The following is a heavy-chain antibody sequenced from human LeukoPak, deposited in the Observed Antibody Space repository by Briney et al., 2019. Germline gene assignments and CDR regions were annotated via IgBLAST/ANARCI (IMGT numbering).Heavy chain of an antibody. CDR3: ARRRVVYYYYYMDV. CDR2: ISGSGGST. J-gene: IGHJ6*03. V-gene: IGHV3-23*01. Sequence: PGGSLRLSCAASGFTFSFYAMSWVRQAPGKGLEWVSAISGSGGSTYYADSVKGRFTISRDNSKNTLYLQMNSLRAEDTAVYYCARRRVVYYYYYMDVWGKGTTVTVSS. CDR1: GFTFSFYA.